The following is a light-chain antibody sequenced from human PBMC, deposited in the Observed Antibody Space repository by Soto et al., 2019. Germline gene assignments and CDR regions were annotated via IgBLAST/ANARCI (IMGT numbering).Light chain of an antibody. CDR1: TGDVGAYNF. J-gene: IGLJ3*02. CDR2: DAT. V-gene: IGLV2-11*01. CDR3: CSYAGSFTWV. Sequence: SALPQPRSVSGSPGQSVTISCTGTTGDVGAYNFVSWYQLHPDKAPKLMIYDATKRPSGVPDRFSASKSGNTASLTISGLQAEDEADYYCCSYAGSFTWVFGGGTKLTVL.